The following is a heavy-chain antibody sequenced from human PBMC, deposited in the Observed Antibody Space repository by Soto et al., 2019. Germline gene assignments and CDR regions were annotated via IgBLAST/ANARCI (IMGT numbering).Heavy chain of an antibody. CDR1: GLTFQNHA. D-gene: IGHD3-16*01. CDR2: VSGNSGST. Sequence: PGGSLRLSCTASGLTFQNHAMSWVRQAPGKGLEWVSVVSGNSGSTYYADSVRGRFTISRDNSKNTLYLQMNSLRAEDTALYYCARDPRVASRSYYFDYWGQGALVTVSS. V-gene: IGHV3-23*01. J-gene: IGHJ4*02. CDR3: ARDPRVASRSYYFDY.